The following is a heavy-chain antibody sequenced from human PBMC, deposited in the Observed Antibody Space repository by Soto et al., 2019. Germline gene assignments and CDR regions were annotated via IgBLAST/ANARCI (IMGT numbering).Heavy chain of an antibody. CDR3: ARGSHYDSSGYVY. CDR1: GFTFSSYS. D-gene: IGHD3-22*01. V-gene: IGHV3-21*01. J-gene: IGHJ4*02. Sequence: EVQLVESGGGLVKPGGSLRLSCAASGFTFSSYSMNWVRQAPGKGLEWVSSISSSSSYIYYADSVKGRFTISRDNAKNSLYLQMNSLTAEDTAVYYCARGSHYDSSGYVYWGQGTLVTVSS. CDR2: ISSSSSYI.